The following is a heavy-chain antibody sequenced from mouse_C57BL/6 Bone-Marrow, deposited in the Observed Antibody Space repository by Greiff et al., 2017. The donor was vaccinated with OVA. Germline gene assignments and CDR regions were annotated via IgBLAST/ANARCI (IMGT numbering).Heavy chain of an antibody. CDR3: ARGIYYYGSSYDY. CDR2: IDPSDSYT. CDR1: GYTFTSYW. V-gene: IGHV1-50*01. Sequence: QVQLQQPGAELVKPGASVKLSCKDSGYTFTSYWMQWVKQRPGQGLEWIGEIDPSDSYTNYNQKFKGKATLTVDTSSSTAYMQLSSLTSEDSAVYYCARGIYYYGSSYDYWGQGTTLTVSS. D-gene: IGHD1-1*01. J-gene: IGHJ2*01.